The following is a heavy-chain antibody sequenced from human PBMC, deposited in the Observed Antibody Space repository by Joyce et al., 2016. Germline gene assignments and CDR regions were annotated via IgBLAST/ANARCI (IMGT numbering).Heavy chain of an antibody. CDR3: AKDSDDIAAPLEYFYGMDV. CDR2: ISYDGRDK. D-gene: IGHD6-25*01. J-gene: IGHJ6*02. CDR1: YG. Sequence: YGMDWVRQAPGKGLEWVAVISYDGRDKYYGDSVKGRFTISRDNSKNTVYLQMSNLRAEDTAVYFCAKDSDDIAAPLEYFYGMDVWGQGTTVAVSS. V-gene: IGHV3-30*18.